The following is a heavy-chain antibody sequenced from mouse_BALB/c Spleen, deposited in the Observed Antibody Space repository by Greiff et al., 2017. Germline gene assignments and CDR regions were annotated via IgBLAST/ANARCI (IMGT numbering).Heavy chain of an antibody. J-gene: IGHJ3*01. Sequence: EVMLVESGGGLVKPGGSLKLSCAASGFTFSSYAMSWVRQTPEKRLEWVASISSGGSTYYPDSVKGRFTISRDNARNILYLQMSSLRSEDTAMYYCARGTVEGAWFAYWGQGTLVTVSA. D-gene: IGHD1-1*01. CDR2: ISSGGST. CDR1: GFTFSSYA. CDR3: ARGTVEGAWFAY. V-gene: IGHV5-6-5*01.